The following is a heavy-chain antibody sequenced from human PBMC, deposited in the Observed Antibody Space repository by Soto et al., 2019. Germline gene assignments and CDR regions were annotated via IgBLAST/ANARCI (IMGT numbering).Heavy chain of an antibody. Sequence: QVHLVESGGGVVQSGRSLTLSCAASGFTFSSYGLHWVRQAPGKGPEWVAVIWYDGSNKYYADSVKGRSTISRDNSKNTLYLQMNSLRVEDTAVYYCARGGDGGYFFDNWGPGTLITVSS. D-gene: IGHD2-21*01. J-gene: IGHJ4*02. CDR2: IWYDGSNK. CDR3: ARGGDGGYFFDN. CDR1: GFTFSSYG. V-gene: IGHV3-33*01.